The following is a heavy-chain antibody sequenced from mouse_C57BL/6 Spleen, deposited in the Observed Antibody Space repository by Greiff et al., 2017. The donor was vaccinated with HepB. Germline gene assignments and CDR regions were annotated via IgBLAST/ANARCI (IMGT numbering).Heavy chain of an antibody. V-gene: IGHV1-76*01. CDR3: ARESYDYNWYFDV. CDR2: IYPGSGNT. J-gene: IGHJ1*03. D-gene: IGHD2-4*01. CDR1: GYTFTDYY. Sequence: QVQLQQSGAELVRPGASVKLSCKASGYTFTDYYINWVKQRPGQGLEWIARIYPGSGNTYYNEKFKGKATLTAEKSSSTAYMQLSSLTSEDSAVYFCARESYDYNWYFDVWGTGTTVTVSS.